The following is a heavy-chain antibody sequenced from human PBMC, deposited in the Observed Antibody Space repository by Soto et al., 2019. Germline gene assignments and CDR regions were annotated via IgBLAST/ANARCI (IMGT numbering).Heavy chain of an antibody. CDR3: AREEKGGSGSLWGTYYYYGMDV. Sequence: PSETLSLTCTVSGGSISSGDYNWNWIRQHPGKGLEWIGYIYYSGSIDYNPSLKSRVTISVDTSKNQFSLKLSSVTAADTAVYYCAREEKGGSGSLWGTYYYYGMDVWGQGTTVTVSS. V-gene: IGHV4-31*03. J-gene: IGHJ6*02. CDR2: IYYSGSI. CDR1: GGSISSGDYN. D-gene: IGHD3-10*01.